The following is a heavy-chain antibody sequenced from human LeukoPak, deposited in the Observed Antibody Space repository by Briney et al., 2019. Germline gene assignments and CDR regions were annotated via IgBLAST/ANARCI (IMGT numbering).Heavy chain of an antibody. CDR3: ARVRRSAKNYYGMDV. CDR1: GFTFSSYS. Sequence: GGSLRLSCAVSGFTFSSYSMNWVRQAPGKGLEWVSYISSSSSTIYYADSVKGRFTISRDNAKNSLFLQMNSLRDEDTAVYYCARVRRSAKNYYGMDVWGQGSTVTVSS. V-gene: IGHV3-48*02. J-gene: IGHJ6*02. CDR2: ISSSSSTI.